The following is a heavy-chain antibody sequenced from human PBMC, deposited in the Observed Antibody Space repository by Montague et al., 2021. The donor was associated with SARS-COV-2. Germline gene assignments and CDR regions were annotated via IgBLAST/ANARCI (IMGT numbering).Heavy chain of an antibody. D-gene: IGHD2-15*01. J-gene: IGHJ3*01. CDR2: ISYISNYI. CDR1: GFTFSSYS. CDR3: ARPSRDSGACYAMDV. V-gene: IGHV3-21*01. Sequence: SLRLSCAASGFTFSSYSINWVRQAPGKGLEWFSSISYISNYIYYADSVKGRFTISRDNAKNSLYLQMNSLRAEDTAVYYCARPSRDSGACYAMDVWGQGTMVTVSS.